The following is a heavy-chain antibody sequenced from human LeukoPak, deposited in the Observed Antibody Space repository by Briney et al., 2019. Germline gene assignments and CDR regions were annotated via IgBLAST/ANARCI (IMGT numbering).Heavy chain of an antibody. Sequence: GGSLRPSCAASGFTISSYSMNWVRQGPGKGLEWVSSISSSSSYIYYADSVKGRFTISRDNAKNSLYLQMNSLRAEDTAVYYCARVSDCSSTSCSARYYYYYGMDVWGQGTTVTVSS. CDR3: ARVSDCSSTSCSARYYYYYGMDV. J-gene: IGHJ6*02. V-gene: IGHV3-21*01. D-gene: IGHD2-2*01. CDR1: GFTISSYS. CDR2: ISSSSSYI.